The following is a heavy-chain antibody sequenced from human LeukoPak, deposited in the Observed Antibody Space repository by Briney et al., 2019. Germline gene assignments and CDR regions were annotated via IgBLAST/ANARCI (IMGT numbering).Heavy chain of an antibody. J-gene: IGHJ3*02. CDR2: ISSSSSSI. Sequence: GGSLRLSCAASGFTFRTYSMNWVRQPPGKGLEWVSYISSSSSSIYYADSVKGRFTISRDNAKNSLYLQMNSLRDEDTAVYYCAREPRESCAAFDIWGQGTMVTVSS. CDR1: GFTFRTYS. CDR3: AREPRESCAAFDI. V-gene: IGHV3-48*02.